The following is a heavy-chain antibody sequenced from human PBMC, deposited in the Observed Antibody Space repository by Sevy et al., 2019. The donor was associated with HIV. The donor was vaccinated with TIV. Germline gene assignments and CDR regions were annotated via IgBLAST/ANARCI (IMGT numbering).Heavy chain of an antibody. D-gene: IGHD5-12*01. Sequence: GVSLRLSCIESGFTLSNYDIHWVRQAAGKGLEWVAFIQYDGSIQYYADSVKGRFTISRDNSKNTLYLQMNSLRPEDTAIYYCAKRGSKSGYALGYWGQRTLVTVSS. CDR2: IQYDGSIQ. V-gene: IGHV3-30*02. J-gene: IGHJ4*02. CDR1: GFTLSNYD. CDR3: AKRGSKSGYALGY.